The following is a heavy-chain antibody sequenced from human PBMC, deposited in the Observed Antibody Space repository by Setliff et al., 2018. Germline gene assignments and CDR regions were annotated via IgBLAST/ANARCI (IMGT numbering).Heavy chain of an antibody. CDR1: GDSISSSNW. J-gene: IGHJ4*02. D-gene: IGHD2-2*01. V-gene: IGHV4-4*02. Sequence: KTSETLSLTCAVSGDSISSSNWWNWVRQPPGKGLEWIGEIYHSGSTKYNPSLKSRVTISVDKSKNQFSLKLSSVTAADTAVYYCATNPYQLLNFDYWGQGTLVTVSS. CDR3: ATNPYQLLNFDY. CDR2: IYHSGST.